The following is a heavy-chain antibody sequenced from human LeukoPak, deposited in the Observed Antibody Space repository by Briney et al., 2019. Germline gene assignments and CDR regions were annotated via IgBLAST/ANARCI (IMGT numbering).Heavy chain of an antibody. J-gene: IGHJ4*02. D-gene: IGHD2-2*01. Sequence: GGSLRLSCAASGFTFSTYAMTWVRQAPGKGLEWVSSICDNGHTTYYADSVRGRFTISRDNSKNTVYLQMIGLRAEDTAVYYCAKDLYRIVVVPAAPSGFDYWGQGTLVTVSS. CDR1: GFTFSTYA. CDR3: AKDLYRIVVVPAAPSGFDY. V-gene: IGHV3-23*01. CDR2: ICDNGHTT.